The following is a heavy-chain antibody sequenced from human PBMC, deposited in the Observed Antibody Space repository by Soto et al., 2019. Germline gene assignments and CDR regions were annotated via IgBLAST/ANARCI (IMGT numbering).Heavy chain of an antibody. J-gene: IGHJ4*02. Sequence: QVQLVQSGAEVKKPGSSVKVACKASGGILSNYVLNWVRQAPGQGLEWMGGIIPIFGTGNYAQKFQGRVTIPADESTTTASMELRGLRSEDTAVYYCARRYYNSSGDVDYWGQGTLVTVSS. V-gene: IGHV1-69*01. CDR2: IIPIFGTG. D-gene: IGHD3-22*01. CDR3: ARRYYNSSGDVDY. CDR1: GGILSNYV.